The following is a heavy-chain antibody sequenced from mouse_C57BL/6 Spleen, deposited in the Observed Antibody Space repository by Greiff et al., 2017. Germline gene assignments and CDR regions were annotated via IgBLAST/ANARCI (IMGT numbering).Heavy chain of an antibody. CDR2: INPGSGGT. J-gene: IGHJ2*01. CDR1: GYAFTNYL. Sequence: VQLQQSGAELVRPGTSVKVSCKASGYAFTNYLIEWVKQRPGQGLEWIGVINPGSGGTNYNEKFKGKATLTADKSSSTAYMQLSSLTSEDSAVYFCARHPDNWGQGTTLTVSS. CDR3: ARHPDN. V-gene: IGHV1-54*01.